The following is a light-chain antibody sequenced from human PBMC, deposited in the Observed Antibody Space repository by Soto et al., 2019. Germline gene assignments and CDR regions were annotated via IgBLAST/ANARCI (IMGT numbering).Light chain of an antibody. J-gene: IGLJ3*02. CDR3: ALYVSSGTIV. V-gene: IGLV8-61*01. CDR2: NTT. CDR1: SGSVSTSYY. Sequence: QPVVTQEPSFSVSPGGTVILTCGLTSGSVSTSYYPSWYQQSPGLAPRTLIYNTTTRSSGVPDRVSGSILGNKAALTTPWALSDDESDDLCALYVSSGTIVFGRGTTLTVL.